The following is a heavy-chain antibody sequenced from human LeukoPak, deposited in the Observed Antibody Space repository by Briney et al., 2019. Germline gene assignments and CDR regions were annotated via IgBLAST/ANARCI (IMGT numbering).Heavy chain of an antibody. D-gene: IGHD6-13*01. CDR2: INAGNGNT. V-gene: IGHV1-3*01. Sequence: ASVKVSCKASGYTFTSYAMHWVRQAPGQRLEWMGWINAGNGNTKYSQKLQGRVTITRDTSATTAYIELSSLRSEDTAVYYCARDHNSSWYFDYWGQGTLVTVSS. CDR3: ARDHNSSWYFDY. J-gene: IGHJ4*02. CDR1: GYTFTSYA.